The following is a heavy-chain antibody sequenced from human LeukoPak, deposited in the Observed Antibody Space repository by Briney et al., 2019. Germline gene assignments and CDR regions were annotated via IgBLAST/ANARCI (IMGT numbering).Heavy chain of an antibody. CDR1: GFTFSDHY. Sequence: PGGSLRLSCAASGFTFSDHYMTWIRQAPGKGLEWVSYISSSGTTTYYADSVKGRFTISRDNAKSSLYLQMNGLRVEDTAVYYCAREPHDYTMYYFDLWGQGTLVTVSS. CDR2: ISSSGTTT. V-gene: IGHV3-11*04. CDR3: AREPHDYTMYYFDL. J-gene: IGHJ4*02. D-gene: IGHD4-11*01.